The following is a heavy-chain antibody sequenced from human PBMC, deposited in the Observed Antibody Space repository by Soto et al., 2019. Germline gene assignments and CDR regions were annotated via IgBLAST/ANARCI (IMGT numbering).Heavy chain of an antibody. Sequence: QVQLQESGPGLVKPSQTLSLTCTVSGGSITNDDYYWNWIRQLPGKGPEWIGYIHNSGTTDYNPSLKSRVTISVDTSKSQFSLKLSSVTAADTAVYFCARQKQWLSPFDDWGQGTLVTVSS. CDR3: ARQKQWLSPFDD. V-gene: IGHV4-31*03. CDR2: IHNSGTT. D-gene: IGHD6-19*01. CDR1: GGSITNDDYY. J-gene: IGHJ4*02.